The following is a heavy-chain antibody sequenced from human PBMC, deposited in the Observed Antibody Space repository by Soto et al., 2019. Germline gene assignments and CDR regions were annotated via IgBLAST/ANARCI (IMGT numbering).Heavy chain of an antibody. V-gene: IGHV3-23*01. D-gene: IGHD6-13*01. CDR3: AKSIAAAGTPAYYYYGMDV. Sequence: PGGSLRLSCAAYGFTFSSYAMSWVRQAPGKGLEWVSAISGSGGSTYYADSVKGRFTISRDNSKNTLYLQMNSLRAEDTAVYYCAKSIAAAGTPAYYYYGMDVWGQGTTVTVSS. CDR1: GFTFSSYA. CDR2: ISGSGGST. J-gene: IGHJ6*02.